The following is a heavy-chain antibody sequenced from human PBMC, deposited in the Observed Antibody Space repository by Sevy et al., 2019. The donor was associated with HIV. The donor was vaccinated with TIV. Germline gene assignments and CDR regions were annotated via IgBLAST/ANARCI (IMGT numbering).Heavy chain of an antibody. CDR3: ARDLCTGGVCPRWGYYYYGMDV. Sequence: GGSLRLSCAASGFTFSTYSMNWVRQAPGKGLEWVSSVSSSSTYIYYADSVKGRFTISKDNAQNSMWLQMNSLRAEDTAAYYCARDLCTGGVCPRWGYYYYGMDVWGQGTTVTVSS. CDR1: GFTFSTYS. CDR2: VSSSSTYI. V-gene: IGHV3-21*01. J-gene: IGHJ6*02. D-gene: IGHD2-8*02.